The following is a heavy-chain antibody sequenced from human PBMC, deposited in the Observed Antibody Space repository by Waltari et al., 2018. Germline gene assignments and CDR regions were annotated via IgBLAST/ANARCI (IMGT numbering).Heavy chain of an antibody. D-gene: IGHD3-10*01. CDR2: IYSGGST. J-gene: IGHJ4*02. V-gene: IGHV3-53*01. CDR1: GFTVSSNY. Sequence: EVQLVESGGDLIQPGGSLRLSCAASGFTVSSNYMSWVRQTPGKGLEWVSIIYSGGSTYYADSVKGRFTISRDNSKNTLYLQMNSLRAEDTAVYYCARTKVRGVIITALYYFDYWGQGTLVTVSS. CDR3: ARTKVRGVIITALYYFDY.